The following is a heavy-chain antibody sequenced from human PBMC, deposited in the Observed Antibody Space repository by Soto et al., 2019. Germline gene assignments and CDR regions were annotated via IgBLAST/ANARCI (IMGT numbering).Heavy chain of an antibody. V-gene: IGHV3-11*05. CDR2: ISSSSSYT. J-gene: IGHJ4*02. D-gene: IGHD6-19*01. Sequence: QVQLVESGGGLVKPGGSLRLSCAASGFTFSDYYMSWIRQAPGKGLEWVSYISSSSSYTNYADSVKGRFTISRDNAKNSRYLQMNSLRAEDTAVYYCAGDALGIAVAGFDDYWGQGTLVTVSS. CDR1: GFTFSDYY. CDR3: AGDALGIAVAGFDDY.